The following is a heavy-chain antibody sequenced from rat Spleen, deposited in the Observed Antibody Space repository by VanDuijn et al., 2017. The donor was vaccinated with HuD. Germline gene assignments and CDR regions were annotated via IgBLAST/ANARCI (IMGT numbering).Heavy chain of an antibody. CDR2: ISTGGDDT. CDR3: AKEDSSYGGWFAY. D-gene: IGHD1-2*01. Sequence: EVRLVESGGGLVQPGRSLKLSCAASGFTFSDFDMAWVRQAPTKGLEGVASISTGGDDTYYRDSVKGRFPFSRDNAKSTLYLQMDSLRSEDTATYYCAKEDSSYGGWFAYWGQGTLVTVSS. J-gene: IGHJ3*01. CDR1: GFTFSDFD. V-gene: IGHV5S23*01.